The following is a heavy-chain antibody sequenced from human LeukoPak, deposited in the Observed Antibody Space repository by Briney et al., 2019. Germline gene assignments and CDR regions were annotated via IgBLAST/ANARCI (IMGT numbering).Heavy chain of an antibody. CDR1: GFTFSSYA. CDR2: ISGSGGST. CDR3: AKDEKWLRLTGITDY. V-gene: IGHV3-23*01. J-gene: IGHJ4*02. D-gene: IGHD5-12*01. Sequence: GGSLRLSCAASGFTFSSYAMSWVRQAPGKGLEWVSAISGSGGSTYYADSVKGRFTISRDNSKNTLYLQMNSLRAEDTAVYYCAKDEKWLRLTGITDYWGQGTLVTVPS.